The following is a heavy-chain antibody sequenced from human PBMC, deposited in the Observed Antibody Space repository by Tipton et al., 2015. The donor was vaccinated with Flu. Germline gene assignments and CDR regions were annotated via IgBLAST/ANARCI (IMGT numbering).Heavy chain of an antibody. CDR3: ARHTGDSVRGVIDY. CDR2: IYHSGTT. CDR1: GDSLGSSYY. V-gene: IGHV4-38-2*01. Sequence: TLSLTCSVSGDSLGSSYYWGWVRRPPGKGLEWIGTIYHSGTTYYNPSLKSRLTISVDTSKNQFSLRLSSVTAADTAVYYCARHTGDSVRGVIDYWGQGTLVTVSS. D-gene: IGHD3-10*02. J-gene: IGHJ4*02.